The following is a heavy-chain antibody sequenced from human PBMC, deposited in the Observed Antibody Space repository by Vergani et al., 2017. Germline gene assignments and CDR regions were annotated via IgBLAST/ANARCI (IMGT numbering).Heavy chain of an antibody. CDR2: IYNSGST. CDR3: ARHLDYYGSGKDAFDI. D-gene: IGHD3-10*01. J-gene: IGHJ3*02. V-gene: IGHV4-31*03. CDR1: GGSLSSGSYY. Sequence: QVQLQESGPGLLKPSQTLSLTCTVSGGSLSSGSYYWSWVRQRPGKGLEWIGYIYNSGSTYYNPSLKSRVTISVDASKNQFSLKLSSVTAADTAVYYCARHLDYYGSGKDAFDIWGQGTMVTVSS.